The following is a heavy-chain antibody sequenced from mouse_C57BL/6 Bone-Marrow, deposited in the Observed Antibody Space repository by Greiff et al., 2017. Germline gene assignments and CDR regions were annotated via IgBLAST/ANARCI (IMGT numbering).Heavy chain of an antibody. D-gene: IGHD1-1*01. Sequence: VQLQGSGPGLVAPSQSLSITCTVSGFSLTSYGVDWVRQSPGKGLDWLGVIWGVGSTNYNSALKSRLSISKDNSKSQVFLKMNSLQADDTAMYYCASPRYGRGFAYWGQGTLVTVSA. CDR3: ASPRYGRGFAY. J-gene: IGHJ3*01. CDR2: IWGVGST. CDR1: GFSLTSYG. V-gene: IGHV2-6*01.